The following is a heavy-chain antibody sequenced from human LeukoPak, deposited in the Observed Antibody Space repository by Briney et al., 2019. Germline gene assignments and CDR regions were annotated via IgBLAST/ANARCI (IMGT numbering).Heavy chain of an antibody. CDR3: ASGAAAGSYYYYYMDV. CDR1: GGTFSSYA. Sequence: ASVKVSCKASGGTFSSYAISWVRQAPGQGLEWMGGIIPIFGTANYAQKFQGRVTITEDKSTSTAYMELSSLRSEDTAVYYCASGAAAGSYYYYYMDVWGKGTTVTVSS. J-gene: IGHJ6*03. D-gene: IGHD6-13*01. CDR2: IIPIFGTA. V-gene: IGHV1-69*06.